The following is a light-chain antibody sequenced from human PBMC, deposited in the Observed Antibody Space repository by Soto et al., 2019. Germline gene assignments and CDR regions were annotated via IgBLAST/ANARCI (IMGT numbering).Light chain of an antibody. Sequence: QSVLTQPASVSGSPGQSITISCAGTSSDVGGYNYVSWYQQHPGKAPKLIIFEVSNRPSGVSNRFSASKSVNTASLTISGLQTEDEADYFCSSYTSSKTYVFGTGTKVTVL. CDR3: SSYTSSKTYV. V-gene: IGLV2-14*01. J-gene: IGLJ1*01. CDR2: EVS. CDR1: SSDVGGYNY.